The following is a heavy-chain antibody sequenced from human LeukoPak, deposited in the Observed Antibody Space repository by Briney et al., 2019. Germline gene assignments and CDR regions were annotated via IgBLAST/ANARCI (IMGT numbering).Heavy chain of an antibody. V-gene: IGHV3-21*04. CDR2: ISSSGSTI. D-gene: IGHD3-9*01. Sequence: GGSLRLSCAASGFTFSSYAMSWVRQAPGKGLEWVSAISSSGSTIYYADSVKGRFTISRDNAKNSLYLQMNSLRAEDTAVYYCARDRFDKAADYWGQGTLVTVSS. CDR1: GFTFSSYA. CDR3: ARDRFDKAADY. J-gene: IGHJ4*02.